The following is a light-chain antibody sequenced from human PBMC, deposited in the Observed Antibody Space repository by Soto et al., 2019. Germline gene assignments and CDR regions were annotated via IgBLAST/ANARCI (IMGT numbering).Light chain of an antibody. CDR3: ATWDDSLNARGV. CDR1: RSNIGSNA. J-gene: IGLJ3*02. CDR2: NDN. Sequence: QPVLTQPPSASGTPGQRVTISCSGSRSNIGSNAVSWYQQLPGTAPKLLIYNDNQRPSGVPDRFSASKSGTSASLAISGLQSEDEADYYCATWDDSLNARGVFGGGTKVTVL. V-gene: IGLV1-44*01.